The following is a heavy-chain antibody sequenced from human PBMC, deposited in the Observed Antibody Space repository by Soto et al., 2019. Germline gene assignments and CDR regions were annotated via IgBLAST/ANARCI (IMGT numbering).Heavy chain of an antibody. Sequence: GGSLRLSCAASGLTFSSYAMSWVRQAPGKGLEWVSAISGSGGSTYYADSVKGRFTISRDNSKNTLYLQMNSLRAEDTAVYYCASGGYSGYDPGDYWGQGTLVTVSS. CDR3: ASGGYSGYDPGDY. CDR1: GLTFSSYA. CDR2: ISGSGGST. D-gene: IGHD5-12*01. V-gene: IGHV3-23*01. J-gene: IGHJ4*02.